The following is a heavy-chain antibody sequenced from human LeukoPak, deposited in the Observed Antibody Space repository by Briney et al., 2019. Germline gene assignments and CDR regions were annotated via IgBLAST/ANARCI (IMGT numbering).Heavy chain of an antibody. CDR3: AREVAARENDY. D-gene: IGHD6-6*01. CDR2: INPNSGGT. V-gene: IGHV1-2*02. J-gene: IGHJ4*02. Sequence: GASVKVSFKASGYTFTVYYMHWVRQAPGQGLEWMGWINPNSGGTNYAQKFQGRVTMTRDTSISTAYMELSRLRSDDTAVYYCAREVAARENDYWGQGTLVTVSS. CDR1: GYTFTVYY.